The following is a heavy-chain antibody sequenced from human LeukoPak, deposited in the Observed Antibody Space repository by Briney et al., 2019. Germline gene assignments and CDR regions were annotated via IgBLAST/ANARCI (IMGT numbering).Heavy chain of an antibody. CDR2: ISAYNGNT. V-gene: IGHV1-18*01. Sequence: ASVKVSCKASGYTFTSYGISWVRQAPGQGLEWMGWISAYNGNTNYAQKLQGRVTMTTDTSTSTAYMELRSLRSDDTAVYYCARDCHCAKYGSGWFRYPPVGNYYGMDVWGQGTTVTVSS. D-gene: IGHD6-19*01. J-gene: IGHJ6*02. CDR3: ARDCHCAKYGSGWFRYPPVGNYYGMDV. CDR1: GYTFTSYG.